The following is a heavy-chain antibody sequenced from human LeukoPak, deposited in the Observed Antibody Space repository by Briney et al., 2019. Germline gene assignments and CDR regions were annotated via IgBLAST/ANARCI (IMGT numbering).Heavy chain of an antibody. V-gene: IGHV1-69*01. CDR2: IIPIFGTA. CDR3: AREGGVVGATEGAFDI. CDR1: GGTFSSYA. J-gene: IGHJ3*02. Sequence: SVKVSCKASGGTFSSYAISWVRQALGQGLEWMGGIIPIFGTANYAQKFQGRVTITADESTSTAYMELSSLRSEDTAVYYCAREGGVVGATEGAFDIWGQGTMVTVSS. D-gene: IGHD1-26*01.